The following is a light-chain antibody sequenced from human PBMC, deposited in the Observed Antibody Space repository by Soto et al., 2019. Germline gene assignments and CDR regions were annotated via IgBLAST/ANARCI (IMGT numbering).Light chain of an antibody. Sequence: DIQMTQSPSTLSASVGDRVTITCRASQSVSAWLAWYQQKPGKAPKFLMYDVSTLESGVPLRFSGSGSGTEFILTISSLQPDDFATYYCQQYNSYPGTFGQGTRLEIK. J-gene: IGKJ5*01. V-gene: IGKV1-5*01. CDR2: DVS. CDR1: QSVSAW. CDR3: QQYNSYPGT.